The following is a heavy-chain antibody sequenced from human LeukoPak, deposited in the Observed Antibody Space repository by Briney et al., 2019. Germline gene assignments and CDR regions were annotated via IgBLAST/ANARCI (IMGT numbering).Heavy chain of an antibody. CDR1: GFTFSSYG. CDR2: ISYDGSNK. J-gene: IGHJ6*02. Sequence: GGSLRLSCAASGFTFSSYGMHWVRQAPGKGLEWVAVISYDGSNKYYADSVKGRFTISRDNSRNTLYLQMNSLRAEDTAVYYCAKGAAGLYYYYYYGMDVWGQGTTVTVSS. CDR3: AKGAAGLYYYYYYGMDV. V-gene: IGHV3-30*18. D-gene: IGHD6-13*01.